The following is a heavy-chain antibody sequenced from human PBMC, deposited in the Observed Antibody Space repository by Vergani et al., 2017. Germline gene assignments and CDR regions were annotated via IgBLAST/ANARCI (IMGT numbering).Heavy chain of an antibody. D-gene: IGHD6-13*01. J-gene: IGHJ4*02. CDR3: AKTNTLYISSQGTFDY. CDR2: ISWNSDNI. Sequence: EVQLVESGGGLVQPGRSLRLSCAASGFTFDDHAMHWVRQTPGKGLEWVSGISWNSDNIAYADSVKGRFTISRDNAKNSLSLQMNSLRAEDTALYYCAKTNTLYISSQGTFDYWGQGTLVTVSS. V-gene: IGHV3-9*01. CDR1: GFTFDDHA.